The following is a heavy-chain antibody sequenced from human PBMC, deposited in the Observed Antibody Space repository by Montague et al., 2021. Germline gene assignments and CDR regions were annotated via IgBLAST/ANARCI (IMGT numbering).Heavy chain of an antibody. D-gene: IGHD1/OR15-1a*01. CDR3: AKDSNKLRNDYYSMDD. CDR1: GFSFTSYA. J-gene: IGHJ6*02. Sequence: SLRLSCAASGFSFTSYAVNWVRQAPGEGLEWVSSITNIGPGKYYADSVKGRFTISRDNSKNTLYLQMNSLRVDDTAVYYCAKDSNKLRNDYYSMDDWGQGTTVTVSS. CDR2: ITNIGPGK. V-gene: IGHV3-23*01.